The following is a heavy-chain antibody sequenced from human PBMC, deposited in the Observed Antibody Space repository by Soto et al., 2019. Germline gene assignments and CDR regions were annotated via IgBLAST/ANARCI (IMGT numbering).Heavy chain of an antibody. CDR1: GYTFTSYA. CDR2: INAGNGNT. J-gene: IGHJ4*02. Sequence: QFQLVQSGAEEKKPGASVKVSCKASGYTFTSYAMHWVLQAPGQRLEWMGWINAGNGNTKYSQKFQGRVTITRDTSAITAYMELSSLRSEDTAVYYCARAWVVVTAPDYWGQGTLVTVSS. D-gene: IGHD2-21*02. CDR3: ARAWVVVTAPDY. V-gene: IGHV1-3*05.